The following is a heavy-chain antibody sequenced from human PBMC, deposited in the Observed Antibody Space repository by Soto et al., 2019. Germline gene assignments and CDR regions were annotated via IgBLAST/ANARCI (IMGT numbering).Heavy chain of an antibody. J-gene: IGHJ6*03. Sequence: GSLRLSCAASGFTFSNCGFHWVRRAPGKGLEWVAVITYDGSKEYYVDSVKGRFTISRANSKNTLYLQMNSLGAEDTAVYYCARIAYGNYVSGAMDVWGKGTTVTVSS. D-gene: IGHD4-17*01. CDR3: ARIAYGNYVSGAMDV. V-gene: IGHV3-30*03. CDR2: ITYDGSKE. CDR1: GFTFSNCG.